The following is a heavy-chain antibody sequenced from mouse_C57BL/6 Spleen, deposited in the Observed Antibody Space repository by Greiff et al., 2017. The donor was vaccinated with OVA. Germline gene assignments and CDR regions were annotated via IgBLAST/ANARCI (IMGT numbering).Heavy chain of an antibody. D-gene: IGHD1-1*01. J-gene: IGHJ1*03. Sequence: EVQLVESGPGLVKPSQSLSLTCSVTGYSITSGYYWNWIRQFPGNKLEWMGYISYDGSNNYNPSLKNRISITRDTSKNQFFLKLNSVTTEDTATYYCARYYGSSRDFDVWGTGTTVTVSS. CDR1: GYSITSGYY. CDR2: ISYDGSN. V-gene: IGHV3-6*01. CDR3: ARYYGSSRDFDV.